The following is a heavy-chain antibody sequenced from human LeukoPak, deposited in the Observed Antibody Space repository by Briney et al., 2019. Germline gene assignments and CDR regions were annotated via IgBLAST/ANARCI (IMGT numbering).Heavy chain of an antibody. Sequence: GGSLRLSCAASGFTVSTNYMTWVRQAPGKGLEWVSVIYSGGTTCYADSVKGRFSISRDNSKNTLYLQMNSLRAEDTAVYYCARYDYGRSGFDYWGQGTLVTVSS. D-gene: IGHD5-12*01. V-gene: IGHV3-66*01. CDR2: IYSGGTT. CDR1: GFTVSTNY. J-gene: IGHJ4*02. CDR3: ARYDYGRSGFDY.